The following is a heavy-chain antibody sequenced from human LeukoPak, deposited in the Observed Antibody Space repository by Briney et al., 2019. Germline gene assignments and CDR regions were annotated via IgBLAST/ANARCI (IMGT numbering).Heavy chain of an antibody. V-gene: IGHV3-74*01. D-gene: IGHD1-1*01. CDR3: VRESRPGGAMGLYHNLDY. Sequence: GGSLRLSCAASGFTFRNYVMHWVRQAPGKGLVWVSRINTDGSSTNYADSVKGRFTISRDNTKNLLFLEMNNLRGDDTAIYYCVRESRPGGAMGLYHNLDYWGQGTLVAVSS. J-gene: IGHJ4*02. CDR1: GFTFRNYV. CDR2: INTDGSST.